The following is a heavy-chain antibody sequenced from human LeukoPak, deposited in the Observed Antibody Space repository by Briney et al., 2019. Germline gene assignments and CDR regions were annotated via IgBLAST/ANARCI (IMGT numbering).Heavy chain of an antibody. CDR3: ATETNGRHYDY. Sequence: PGGSLRLSCTASGLTFSTSGFNWVRQAPGKGLEWVASIGPTGSDRYHADSIKGRFTISRDNANNFLYLQMKSLRAEDTAVYYCATETNGRHYDYWGQGTLLTVSS. CDR2: IGPTGSDR. V-gene: IGHV3-21*06. CDR1: GLTFSTSG. D-gene: IGHD1-14*01. J-gene: IGHJ4*02.